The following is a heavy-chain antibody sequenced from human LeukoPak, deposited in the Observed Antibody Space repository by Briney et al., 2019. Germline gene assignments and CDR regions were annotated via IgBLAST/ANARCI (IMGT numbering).Heavy chain of an antibody. Sequence: SETLSLTCTVSGGSISSYYWSWIRQPPGKGLEWIGYIYTSGSTNYNPSLKGRVTISVDTSKNQFSLKLSSVTAADTAVYYCARSEESKNWSGYYPNWFDPWGQGTLVTVSS. CDR2: IYTSGST. CDR1: GGSISSYY. V-gene: IGHV4-4*09. CDR3: ARSEESKNWSGYYPNWFDP. J-gene: IGHJ5*02. D-gene: IGHD3-3*01.